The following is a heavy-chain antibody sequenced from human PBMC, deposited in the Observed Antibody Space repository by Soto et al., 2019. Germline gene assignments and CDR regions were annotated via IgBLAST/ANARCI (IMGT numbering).Heavy chain of an antibody. CDR3: ARSRVEMATITGSYYDAFDI. Sequence: RGESLKISCKGSGYSFTSYWISWVRQMPGKGLEWMGRIDPSDSYTNYSPSFQGHVTISADKSISTAYLQWSSLKASDTAMYYCARSRVEMATITGSYYDAFDIWGQGTMVTVSS. V-gene: IGHV5-10-1*01. CDR1: GYSFTSYW. D-gene: IGHD1-26*01. CDR2: IDPSDSYT. J-gene: IGHJ3*02.